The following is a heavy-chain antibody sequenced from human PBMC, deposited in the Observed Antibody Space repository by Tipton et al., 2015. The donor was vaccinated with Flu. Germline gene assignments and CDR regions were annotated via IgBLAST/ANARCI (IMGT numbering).Heavy chain of an antibody. CDR1: GVSIIGYY. Sequence: TLSLTCTVSGVSIIGYYWNWIRQFPGKGLEWIGFVYYTGSTNYKSSLKSRVTISTDTSTNQVSLKMNSVIDADTAVYYCARGSGSGTFVIFDYWGQGTLVAVSS. CDR3: ARGSGSGTFVIFDY. V-gene: IGHV4-59*01. CDR2: VYYTGST. D-gene: IGHD3-10*01. J-gene: IGHJ4*02.